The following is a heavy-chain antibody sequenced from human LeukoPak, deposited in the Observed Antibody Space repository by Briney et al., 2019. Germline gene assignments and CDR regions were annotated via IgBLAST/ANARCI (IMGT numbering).Heavy chain of an antibody. V-gene: IGHV4-34*01. CDR2: INYGGTT. CDR1: GASFRGDF. D-gene: IGHD2-21*02. J-gene: IGHJ3*01. Sequence: SETLHLTCGVHGASFRGDFWSWIRQAPGKGLEWIGEINYGGTTNYNPALMSRVTVSVDRSKNQFSLMMRSVTAADTATYYCARFSTITPGDWGDAFDFWGQGTMVSVSA. CDR3: ARFSTITPGDWGDAFDF.